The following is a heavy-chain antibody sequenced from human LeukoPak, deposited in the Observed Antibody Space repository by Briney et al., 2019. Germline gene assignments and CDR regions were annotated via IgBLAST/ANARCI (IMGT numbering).Heavy chain of an antibody. CDR3: AKDQRYSGYEPGLDY. J-gene: IGHJ4*02. CDR1: GFTFSSYG. CDR2: ISYDGNNK. D-gene: IGHD5-12*01. V-gene: IGHV3-30*18. Sequence: GGSLRLSCAASGFTFSSYGMHWVRQAPGKGLEWVAVISYDGNNKYYADSVKGRFTISRDNSRNTLYPQMNSLRAEDTAVYYCAKDQRYSGYEPGLDYWGQGTLVIVSS.